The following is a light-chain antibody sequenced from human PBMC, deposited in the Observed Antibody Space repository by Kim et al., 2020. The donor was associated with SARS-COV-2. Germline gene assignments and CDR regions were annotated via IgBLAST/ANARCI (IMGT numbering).Light chain of an antibody. Sequence: SSELTQDPAVSVALGQTVRITCQGDSLRSYYATWYQQKPRQAPIVVIYGKNNRPSGIPDRFSGSSSGDTASLTITGDQAGDEADYYCNSRGSNDNVLFGG. CDR2: GKN. CDR1: SLRSYY. CDR3: NSRGSNDNVL. V-gene: IGLV3-19*01. J-gene: IGLJ2*01.